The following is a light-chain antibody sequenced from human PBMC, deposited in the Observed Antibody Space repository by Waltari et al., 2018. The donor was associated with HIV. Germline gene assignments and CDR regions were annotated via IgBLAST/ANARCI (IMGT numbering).Light chain of an antibody. Sequence: SALTQPASVSGSPGQSLTISCTGTSSDVGASNSVSWYQQHPGKAPKLMIYEVSNRPSGVSNRFSGSKSGNTASLTISGLQAEDEADYYCSSYTSSSTPVVFGGGTKLTVL. CDR2: EVS. V-gene: IGLV2-14*01. CDR1: SSDVGASNS. J-gene: IGLJ2*01. CDR3: SSYTSSSTPVV.